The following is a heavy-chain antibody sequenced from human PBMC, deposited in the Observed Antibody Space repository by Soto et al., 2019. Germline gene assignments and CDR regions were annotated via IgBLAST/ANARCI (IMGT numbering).Heavy chain of an antibody. J-gene: IGHJ4*02. D-gene: IGHD3-10*01. CDR1: GGSISSYY. Sequence: SETLSLTCTVSGGSISSYYGSWIRQPPGKGLEWIGYIYYSGSTNYNPSLKSRVTISVDTSKNQFSLKLSSVTAADTAVYYCAREGTYYYGSGSYYGSFDYWGQGTLVTVSS. V-gene: IGHV4-59*01. CDR3: AREGTYYYGSGSYYGSFDY. CDR2: IYYSGST.